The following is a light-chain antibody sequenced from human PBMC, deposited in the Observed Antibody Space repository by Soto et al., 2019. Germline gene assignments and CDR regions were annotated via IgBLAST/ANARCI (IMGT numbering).Light chain of an antibody. Sequence: DIQMTQSPIFLSASVGDRVTITCRASQSISTFLSWYQLKPGKAPKLLIYGISSLRTGIPSRFRGSGSGTDFTLTISSLQPEDFATYYCQQSHSHPRTFGQGTKVEVK. CDR3: QQSHSHPRT. CDR2: GIS. CDR1: QSISTF. J-gene: IGKJ1*01. V-gene: IGKV1-39*01.